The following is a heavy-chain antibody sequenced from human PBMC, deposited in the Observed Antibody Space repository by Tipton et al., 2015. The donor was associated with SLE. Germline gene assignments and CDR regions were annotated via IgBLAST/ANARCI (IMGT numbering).Heavy chain of an antibody. V-gene: IGHV4-59*01. J-gene: IGHJ4*02. D-gene: IGHD2-2*01. CDR2: IYTSGST. CDR1: GGSISSYY. Sequence: TLSLTCTVSGGSISSYYWSWIRQPPGKGLEWIGYIYTSGSTNYNPSLKSRVTISVDTSKNQFSLKLSSVTAADTAVYYCARGEDQLLKGFDYWGQGTLVTVSS. CDR3: ARGEDQLLKGFDY.